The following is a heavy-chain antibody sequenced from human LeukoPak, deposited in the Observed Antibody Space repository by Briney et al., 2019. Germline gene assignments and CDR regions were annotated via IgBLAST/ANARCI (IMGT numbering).Heavy chain of an antibody. V-gene: IGHV3-20*04. Sequence: GGSLRLSCAASGFTFDDYAMSWVRQAPGKGLEWVSGINWNGGNTGSADSVKGRFTISRDNAKNSLYLQMNSLRAEDTALYYCAATCSGNWEFDYWGQGTLVTVSS. J-gene: IGHJ4*02. CDR2: INWNGGNT. D-gene: IGHD1-26*01. CDR3: AATCSGNWEFDY. CDR1: GFTFDDYA.